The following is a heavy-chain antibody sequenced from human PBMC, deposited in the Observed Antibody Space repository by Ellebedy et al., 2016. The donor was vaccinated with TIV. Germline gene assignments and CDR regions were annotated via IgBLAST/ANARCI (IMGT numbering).Heavy chain of an antibody. CDR1: GFTFISYS. D-gene: IGHD6-6*01. CDR2: ISGGGDRT. V-gene: IGHV3-23*01. J-gene: IGHJ5*02. Sequence: GGSLRLXXSASGFTFISYSMSWVRQAPGKGLEWVSSISGGGDRTYYAESVKGRFTISRDNSKNTVFLQMDSLRVEDTAAYYCARLARFSGSSRWFDPWGQGTLVSVSS. CDR3: ARLARFSGSSRWFDP.